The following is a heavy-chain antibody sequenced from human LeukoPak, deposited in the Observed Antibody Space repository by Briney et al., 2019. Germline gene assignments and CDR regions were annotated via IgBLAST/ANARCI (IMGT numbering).Heavy chain of an antibody. Sequence: GGSLRLSCAASGFTFSSHNMNWVRQAPGKGLEWVSSISSSDTYIDNADSVKGRFTISRDNAKNSLYLQMNSLRAEDTAVYYCARWGYSGTSRDGFDIWGQGTMVTVSS. V-gene: IGHV3-21*01. D-gene: IGHD1-26*01. CDR2: ISSSDTYI. J-gene: IGHJ3*02. CDR1: GFTFSSHN. CDR3: ARWGYSGTSRDGFDI.